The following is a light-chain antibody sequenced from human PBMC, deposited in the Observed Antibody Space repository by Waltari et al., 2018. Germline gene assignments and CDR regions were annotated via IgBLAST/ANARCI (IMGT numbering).Light chain of an antibody. J-gene: IGLJ2*01. CDR1: RSNIGTNP. CDR3: AAWDDSLNGLV. V-gene: IGLV1-44*01. Sequence: QSVLTQPPSASGTPGQRVTISCSGSRSNIGTNPVNWYQQFPGTAPKLLIYTNNERPSGVPDRFAGSRSGTSASLAISGLQSEDVADYYCAAWDDSLNGLVFGGGTKLTVL. CDR2: TNN.